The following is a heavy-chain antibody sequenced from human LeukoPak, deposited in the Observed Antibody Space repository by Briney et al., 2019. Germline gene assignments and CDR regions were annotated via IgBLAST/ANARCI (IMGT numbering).Heavy chain of an antibody. J-gene: IGHJ6*02. CDR2: INHSGST. CDR1: GGSFSGYY. D-gene: IGHD3-22*01. V-gene: IGHV4-34*01. Sequence: PSETLSLTCAVYGGSFSGYYWSWIRQPPGKGLEWIGEINHSGSTNYNPSLKSRVTISVDTSKNQFSLKLSSVTAADTAVYYCARDRKTSYYYDSSGYYWSGMDVWGQGTTVTVSS. CDR3: ARDRKTSYYYDSSGYYWSGMDV.